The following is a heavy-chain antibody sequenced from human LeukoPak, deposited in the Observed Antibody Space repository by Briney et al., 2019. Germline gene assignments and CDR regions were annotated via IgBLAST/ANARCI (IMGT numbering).Heavy chain of an antibody. V-gene: IGHV3-23*01. CDR1: GFTFSSYA. CDR2: ISGSGGST. Sequence: PGGSLRLSCAASGFTFSSYAMSWVRQAPGKGLEWVSAISGSGGSTYYADSVKGRFTIARDNSRNTLYLQMNSLRADDTAVYYCARDRFLEWGNWLDPWGQGTLVTVSS. J-gene: IGHJ5*02. CDR3: ARDRFLEWGNWLDP. D-gene: IGHD3-3*01.